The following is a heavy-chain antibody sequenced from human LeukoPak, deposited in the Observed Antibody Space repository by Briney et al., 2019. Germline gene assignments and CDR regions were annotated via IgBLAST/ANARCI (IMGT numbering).Heavy chain of an antibody. V-gene: IGHV1-2*02. CDR2: INPNSGGT. J-gene: IGHJ4*02. Sequence: GASVKVSCKASGYTFTGYYMHWVRQAPGQGLEWMGWINPNSGGTNYAQKFQGRVTMTRDTSISTAYMELSRLRSDDTAVYHCARAPPSSSWYFDYWGQGTLVTVSS. CDR1: GYTFTGYY. D-gene: IGHD6-13*01. CDR3: ARAPPSSSWYFDY.